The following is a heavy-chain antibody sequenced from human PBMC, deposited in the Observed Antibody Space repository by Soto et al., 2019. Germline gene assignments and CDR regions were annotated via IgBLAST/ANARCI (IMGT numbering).Heavy chain of an antibody. CDR2: ISYDGSNK. J-gene: IGHJ6*02. CDR1: GFTFSSYA. CDR3: ARDFGIAAAGHSYYYGMDV. D-gene: IGHD6-13*01. Sequence: GGSLRLSYAASGFTFSSYAMHWVRQAPGKGLEWVAVISYDGSNKYYADSVKGRFTISRDNSKNTLYLQMNSLRAEDTAVYYCARDFGIAAAGHSYYYGMDVWGQGTTVTVSS. V-gene: IGHV3-30-3*01.